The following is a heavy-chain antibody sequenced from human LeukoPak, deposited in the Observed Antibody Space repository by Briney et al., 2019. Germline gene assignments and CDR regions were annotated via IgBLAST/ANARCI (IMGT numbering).Heavy chain of an antibody. D-gene: IGHD6-13*01. J-gene: IGHJ5*02. V-gene: IGHV3-23*01. CDR2: ISVSGGST. CDR1: GFTFSSYA. Sequence: GGSLRLSCAASGFTFSSYAMSWVRQAPGKGLEWVSGISVSGGSTYYADSVKGRFTISRDNSKNTLYLQMNILRAEDTAVYYCAKNSWPNWFDPWGQGTLVTVSS. CDR3: AKNSWPNWFDP.